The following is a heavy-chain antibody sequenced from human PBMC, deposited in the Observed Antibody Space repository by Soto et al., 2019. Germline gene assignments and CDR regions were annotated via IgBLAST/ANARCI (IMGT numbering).Heavy chain of an antibody. CDR1: GFSFNNYA. Sequence: EVQLLESGGDLVQPGESLRLSCAASGFSFNNYAMTWVRQAPGKGLEWVSTVLPSGVTFYADSVRGRFTISRDNSKSTLYLQMNSLRVDDTAEYYCAKDWFDYWGQGTLVTVSS. CDR2: VLPSGVT. V-gene: IGHV3-23*01. J-gene: IGHJ5*01. CDR3: AKDWFDY.